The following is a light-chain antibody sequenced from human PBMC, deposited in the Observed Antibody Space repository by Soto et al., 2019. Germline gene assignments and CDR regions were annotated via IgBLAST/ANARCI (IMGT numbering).Light chain of an antibody. CDR2: ASS. J-gene: IGKJ2*01. Sequence: EIVLTQSPDTLSLSPGEGATLSCRASQSVGSYLAWYQQKPGQAPRLLIYASSNRVTGIPARFSGSGSGIDFTLTISSLEPEGFAVYYCQQRSNWYTFGQGTKLEIK. CDR1: QSVGSY. V-gene: IGKV3-11*01. CDR3: QQRSNWYT.